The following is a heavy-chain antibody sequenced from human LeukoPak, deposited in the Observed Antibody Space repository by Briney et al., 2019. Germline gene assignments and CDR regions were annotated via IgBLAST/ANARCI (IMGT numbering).Heavy chain of an antibody. CDR2: IMYDGSDK. CDR1: GFTFSSND. CDR3: AKGGSSWSEIDY. J-gene: IGHJ4*02. V-gene: IGHV3-30*02. D-gene: IGHD6-13*01. Sequence: GGSLRLSCAASGFTFSSNDMNWVRQAPGKGLEWVAFIMYDGSDKYYADSVKGRFTISRDNSKNTLFLQMNSLRTEDTAVYYCAKGGSSWSEIDYWGQGTLVTVSS.